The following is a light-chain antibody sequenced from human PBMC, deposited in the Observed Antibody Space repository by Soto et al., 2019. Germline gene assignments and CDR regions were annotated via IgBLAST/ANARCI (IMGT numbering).Light chain of an antibody. CDR2: AAS. V-gene: IGKV1-39*01. Sequence: DVQMTQYQSSLSASVGDRVTITCRASQSISSYLNCCQQKPGKAPKLLIYAASSLQSGVPSRFSGSGSGTDFTLTISSLQPEDFAPYYCQQSYSTPYTFGHRTKVDI. CDR1: QSISSY. CDR3: QQSYSTPYT. J-gene: IGKJ2*01.